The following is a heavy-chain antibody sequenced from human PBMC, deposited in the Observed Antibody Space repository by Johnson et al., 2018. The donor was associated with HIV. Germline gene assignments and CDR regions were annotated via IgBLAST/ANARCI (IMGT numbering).Heavy chain of an antibody. Sequence: QVQLVESGGGVVQPGRSLRLSCAASGFTFSSYAMHWVRQAPGKGLEWVAVISYDGSKKYYADSVKGRFTISRNNSKNTPYLHMNSLRAEDAAVYYCARNLMLYNWNADAFDIWGQGTMVTVSS. V-gene: IGHV3-30*04. CDR1: GFTFSSYA. CDR3: ARNLMLYNWNADAFDI. J-gene: IGHJ3*02. D-gene: IGHD1-20*01. CDR2: ISYDGSKK.